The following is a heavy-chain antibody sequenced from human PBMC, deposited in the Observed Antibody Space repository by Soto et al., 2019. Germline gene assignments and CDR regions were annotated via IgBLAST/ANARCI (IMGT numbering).Heavy chain of an antibody. V-gene: IGHV4-59*08. CDR1: GGSISSYY. D-gene: IGHD2-21*01. J-gene: IGHJ5*02. Sequence: SETLSLTCTVSGGSISSYYWSWIRQPPGKGLEWIGYIYYSGSTNYNPSLKSRVPISVDTSKNQFSLKLSSVTAADTAVYYCAQFRPIQYWFDPWGQGTLVTVSS. CDR3: AQFRPIQYWFDP. CDR2: IYYSGST.